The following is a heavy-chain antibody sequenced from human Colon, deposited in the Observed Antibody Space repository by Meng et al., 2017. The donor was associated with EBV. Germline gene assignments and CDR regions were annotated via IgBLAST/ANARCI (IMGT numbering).Heavy chain of an antibody. J-gene: IGHJ4*02. D-gene: IGHD2-21*02. Sequence: HVHSEGSATVLVHPSWTLSPTSAVSGGARSSRNWWSWVRQPPGKGLEWIGEIYHSGSTNYNPSLKSRVTISVDESKNQFSLRLSSVTAADTAVYYCARVGAYCGGDCYHPRWGQGTLVTVSS. V-gene: IGHV4-4*02. CDR1: GGARSSRNW. CDR3: ARVGAYCGGDCYHPR. CDR2: IYHSGST.